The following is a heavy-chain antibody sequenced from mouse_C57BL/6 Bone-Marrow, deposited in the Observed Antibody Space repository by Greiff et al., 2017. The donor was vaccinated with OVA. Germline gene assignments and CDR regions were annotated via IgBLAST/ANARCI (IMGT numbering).Heavy chain of an antibody. CDR1: GYSITCGYY. CDR2: ISYDGSN. J-gene: IGHJ1*03. CDR3: ARVGNYGRYFDV. V-gene: IGHV3-6*01. Sequence: EESGPGLVKPSQSLSLTCSVTGYSITCGYYWNWIRQFPGNKLEWMGYISYDGSNNYNPSLKNRISITRDTSKNQFFLKLNSVTTEDTATYYCARVGNYGRYFDVWGTGTTVTVSS. D-gene: IGHD1-1*01.